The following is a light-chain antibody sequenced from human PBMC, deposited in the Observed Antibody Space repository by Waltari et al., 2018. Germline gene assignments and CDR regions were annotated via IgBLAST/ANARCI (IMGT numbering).Light chain of an antibody. V-gene: IGKV3-20*01. Sequence: SCRASQTVGKSLTWYQQKPGQAPRLLIYETSRRAPGIPDRFSGSVFGTDFSLTISRLEPEDFAVYYCQKYDRLPATFGQGTKVEIK. J-gene: IGKJ1*01. CDR1: QTVGKS. CDR2: ETS. CDR3: QKYDRLPAT.